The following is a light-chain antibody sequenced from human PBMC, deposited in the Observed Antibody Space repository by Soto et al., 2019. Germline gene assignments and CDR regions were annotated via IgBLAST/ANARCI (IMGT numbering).Light chain of an antibody. CDR3: AAWDGSRNAVV. J-gene: IGLJ2*01. CDR1: SANIGGNT. V-gene: IGLV1-44*01. Sequence: QSVLTQPPSASGTPGQRVTISCSGSSANIGGNTVNWYQQLPGTAPRVLIYSNNQRPSGVPDRCSGSKSGTSASLAISGRQSADEADYSCAAWDGSRNAVVFGGGTKVTVL. CDR2: SNN.